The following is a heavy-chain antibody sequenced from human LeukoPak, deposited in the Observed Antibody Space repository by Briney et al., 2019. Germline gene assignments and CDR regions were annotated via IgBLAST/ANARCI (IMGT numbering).Heavy chain of an antibody. CDR3: AREAGYDSSGSKYYFDY. CDR1: GFTVSSNY. J-gene: IGHJ4*02. CDR2: IYSGGST. V-gene: IGHV3-66*01. Sequence: PGGSLRLSCAASGFTVSSNYMSWVRQAPGKGLEWVSVIYSGGSTYYADSVKGRFTISRDNSKNTLYLQMNSLRAEDTAVYYCAREAGYDSSGSKYYFDYWGQGTLVTVSS. D-gene: IGHD3-22*01.